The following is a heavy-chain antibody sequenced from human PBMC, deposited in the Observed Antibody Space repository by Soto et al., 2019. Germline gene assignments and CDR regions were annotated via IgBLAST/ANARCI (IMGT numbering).Heavy chain of an antibody. J-gene: IGHJ4*02. D-gene: IGHD2-15*01. V-gene: IGHV4-39*01. CDR2: IYYSGST. CDR1: GGSISSSSYY. CDR3: ERKALISGGKSRWIDY. Sequence: SETLSLTCTVSGGSISSSSYYWGWIRQPPGKGLEWIGSIYYSGSTYYNPSLKSRVTISVDTSKNQFSLKLSSVTAADTAVYYCERKALISGGKSRWIDYWGQGTLVTVSS.